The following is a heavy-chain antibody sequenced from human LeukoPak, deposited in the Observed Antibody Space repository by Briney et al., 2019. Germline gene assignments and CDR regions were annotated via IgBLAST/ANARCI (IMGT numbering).Heavy chain of an antibody. CDR2: IIPIFGTA. V-gene: IGHV1-69*01. Sequence: ASVKVSCKASGGTFSSYAISWVQQAPGQGLEWMGGIIPIFGTANYAQKFQGRVTITADESTSTAYMELSSLRSEDTAVYYCARGLLRYFDWSLNYWGQGTLVTVSS. CDR3: ARGLLRYFDWSLNY. J-gene: IGHJ4*02. D-gene: IGHD3-9*01. CDR1: GGTFSSYA.